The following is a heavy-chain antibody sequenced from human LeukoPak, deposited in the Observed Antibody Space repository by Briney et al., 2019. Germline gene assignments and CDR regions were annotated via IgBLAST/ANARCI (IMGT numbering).Heavy chain of an antibody. V-gene: IGHV4-34*01. J-gene: IGHJ3*02. CDR3: ARHEIAAAGAPDYAFDI. D-gene: IGHD6-13*01. Sequence: SETLSLTCTVSGGSISSYYWSWIRQPPGKGLEWIGEINHSGSTNYNPSLKSRVTISVDTSKNQFSLKLSSVTAADTAVYYCARHEIAAAGAPDYAFDIWGQGTMVTVSS. CDR1: GGSISSYY. CDR2: INHSGST.